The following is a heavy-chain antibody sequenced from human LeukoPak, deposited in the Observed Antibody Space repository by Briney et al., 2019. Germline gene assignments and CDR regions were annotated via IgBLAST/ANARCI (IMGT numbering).Heavy chain of an antibody. Sequence: PGGSLRLSCAASGFTFSSYGMHWVRQAPGKGLEWVAVIWYDGSNKCYADSVKGRFTISRDNSKNTLYLQMNSLRAEDTAVYYCARDWGVGADETLDYWGQGTLVTVSS. V-gene: IGHV3-33*01. D-gene: IGHD1-26*01. CDR2: IWYDGSNK. J-gene: IGHJ4*02. CDR1: GFTFSSYG. CDR3: ARDWGVGADETLDY.